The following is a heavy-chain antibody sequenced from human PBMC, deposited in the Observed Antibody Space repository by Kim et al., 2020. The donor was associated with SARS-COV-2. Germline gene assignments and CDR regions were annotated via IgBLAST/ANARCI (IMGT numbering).Heavy chain of an antibody. J-gene: IGHJ4*02. CDR1: GFTFSDYY. CDR2: ISSSSSFT. D-gene: IGHD6-19*01. V-gene: IGHV3-11*06. Sequence: GGSLRLSCAASGFTFSDYYMSWIRQAPGKGLEWVSYISSSSSFTNYADSVKGRFTISRDNAKNSLYLQMNSLRAEDTAVYYCARADLYNVDTGYSSGLNYWGQGTLVTVSS. CDR3: ARADLYNVDTGYSSGLNY.